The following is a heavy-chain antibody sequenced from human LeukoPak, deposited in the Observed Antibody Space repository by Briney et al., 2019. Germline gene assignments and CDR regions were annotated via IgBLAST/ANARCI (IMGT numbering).Heavy chain of an antibody. CDR1: GGTFSSYA. CDR3: ARDRTIGLPDWFDP. D-gene: IGHD4/OR15-4a*01. J-gene: IGHJ5*02. V-gene: IGHV1-69*10. CDR2: IIPIFGIA. Sequence: SVRVSCKASGGTFSSYAISWVRHAPGQGLEWMGRIIPIFGIANYAQKFQGRVTITADKSTSTAYMELSSLRSEDTAVYYCARDRTIGLPDWFDPWGQGTLVTVSS.